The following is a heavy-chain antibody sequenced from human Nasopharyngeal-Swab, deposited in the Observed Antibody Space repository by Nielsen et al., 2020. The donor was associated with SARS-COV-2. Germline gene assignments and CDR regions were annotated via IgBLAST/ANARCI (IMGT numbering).Heavy chain of an antibody. Sequence: ETLSLTCAASGLTIRPNGMHWVRQAPGKGLEWVAYISSSSKSYYADSVKGRFTISRDNFKNSLYLQMNSLRDEDTAVYFCVRDVAIVGATLDNWGQGTLVTVSS. CDR2: ISSSSKS. V-gene: IGHV3-48*02. CDR1: GLTIRPNG. CDR3: VRDVAIVGATLDN. J-gene: IGHJ4*02. D-gene: IGHD1-26*01.